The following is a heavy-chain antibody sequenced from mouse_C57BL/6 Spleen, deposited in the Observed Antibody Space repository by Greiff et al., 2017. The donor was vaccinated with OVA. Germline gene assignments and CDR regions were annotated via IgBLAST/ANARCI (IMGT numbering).Heavy chain of an antibody. D-gene: IGHD1-3*01. CDR3: ARKSLYYFDY. CDR1: GYAFSSSW. CDR2: IYPGDGDT. J-gene: IGHJ2*01. V-gene: IGHV1-82*01. Sequence: QVQLKQSGPELVKPGDSVKISCKASGYAFSSSWMNWVKQRPGKGLEWIGRIYPGDGDTNYNGKFKGKATLTADKSSSTAYMQLSSLTSEDSAVYFCARKSLYYFDYWGQGTTLTVSS.